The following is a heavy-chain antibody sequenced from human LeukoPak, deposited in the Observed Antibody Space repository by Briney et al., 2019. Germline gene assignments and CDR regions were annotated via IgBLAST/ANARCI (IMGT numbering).Heavy chain of an antibody. CDR1: GGSISSGDYY. D-gene: IGHD5-18*01. V-gene: IGHV4-61*08. Sequence: SSQTLSLTCTVSGGSISSGDYYWSWIRQPPGKGLEWLGYTHHSGATSYNPSLKSRGTMSLDTSNNQFSLKLSSVTAADTAVYYCARSSGRSYGDFDYWGQGNLVTVSS. CDR3: ARSSGRSYGDFDY. J-gene: IGHJ4*02. CDR2: THHSGAT.